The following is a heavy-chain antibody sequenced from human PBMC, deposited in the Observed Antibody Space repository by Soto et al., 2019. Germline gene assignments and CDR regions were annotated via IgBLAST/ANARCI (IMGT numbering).Heavy chain of an antibody. V-gene: IGHV3-48*03. D-gene: IGHD1-1*01. CDR2: ISSSGITT. CDR1: GFTFRNYE. Sequence: EVQLVESGGGFVQPGGSLRLSCAASGFTFRNYEMNWVRKAPGKGLEWVSYISSSGITTYYADFAAGRFTISRDNAKESLYLHLNSLRVEDTAVYYCARYGTCADWWCQGTQVTVSS. J-gene: IGHJ4*02. CDR3: ARYGTCADW.